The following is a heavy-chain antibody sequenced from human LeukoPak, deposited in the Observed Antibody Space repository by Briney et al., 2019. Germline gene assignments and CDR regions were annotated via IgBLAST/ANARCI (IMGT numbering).Heavy chain of an antibody. CDR3: ARCRITMVRGVIIPFDY. V-gene: IGHV1-3*01. J-gene: IGHJ4*02. D-gene: IGHD3-10*01. Sequence: KFQGRVTITRDTSASTAYMELSSLRSEDTAVYYCARCRITMVRGVIIPFDYWGQGTLVTVPS.